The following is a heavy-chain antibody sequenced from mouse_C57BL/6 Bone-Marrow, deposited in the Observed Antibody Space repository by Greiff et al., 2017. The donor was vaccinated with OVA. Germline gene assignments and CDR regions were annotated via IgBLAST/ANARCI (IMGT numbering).Heavy chain of an antibody. CDR1: GYTFTSYW. J-gene: IGHJ4*01. CDR3: ARRDLLKSLYYAMDY. CDR2: IYPGSGST. Sequence: QVQLQQSGAELVKPGASVKMSCKASGYTFTSYWITWVKQRPGQGLEWIGDIYPGSGSTNYNEKFKSKATLTVDTSSSTAYMQLSSLTSEDSAVYYCARRDLLKSLYYAMDYWGQGTSVTVSS. V-gene: IGHV1-55*01. D-gene: IGHD1-3*01.